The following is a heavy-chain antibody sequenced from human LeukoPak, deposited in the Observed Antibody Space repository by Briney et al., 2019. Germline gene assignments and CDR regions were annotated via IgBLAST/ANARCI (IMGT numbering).Heavy chain of an antibody. CDR1: GGSISSYY. D-gene: IGHD1-7*01. Sequence: SETLSLTCTASGGSISSYYWSWIRQPPGKGLEWIGYIYYSGSTNYNPSLKSRVTISVDTSKNQFSLKLSSATAADTAVYYCARDNWNYGSSMDVWGQGTTVTVSS. CDR3: ARDNWNYGSSMDV. J-gene: IGHJ6*02. V-gene: IGHV4-59*01. CDR2: IYYSGST.